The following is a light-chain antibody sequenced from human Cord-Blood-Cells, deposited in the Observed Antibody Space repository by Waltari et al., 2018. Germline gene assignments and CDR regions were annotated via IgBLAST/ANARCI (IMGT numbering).Light chain of an antibody. V-gene: IGKV3-15*01. J-gene: IGKJ1*01. CDR3: QQYNNWPPWT. CDR1: QSVSSN. CDR2: GAS. Sequence: EIVMTQSPATLSVSPGERATLSCRASQSVSSNLAWYQQEPGQAPRLLSYGASTRATGIPARVSGSGSGTEFTLTISSLQSEDFGFYSFQQYNNWPPWTFGQGTKVEIK.